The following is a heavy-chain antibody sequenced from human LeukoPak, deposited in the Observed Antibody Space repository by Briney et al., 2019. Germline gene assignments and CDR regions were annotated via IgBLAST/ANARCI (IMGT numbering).Heavy chain of an antibody. D-gene: IGHD6-19*01. Sequence: GGSLRLSCAAFGFNFRDSGMHWVRQAPGKGLEWVAVMWNDGITGKYADSVRGRFSVSRDNSKNTVYLQMDSLRADDTSVYYCARDGSGWSSDYWGQGTLVTVSS. CDR3: ARDGSGWSSDY. V-gene: IGHV3-33*01. J-gene: IGHJ4*02. CDR2: MWNDGITG. CDR1: GFNFRDSG.